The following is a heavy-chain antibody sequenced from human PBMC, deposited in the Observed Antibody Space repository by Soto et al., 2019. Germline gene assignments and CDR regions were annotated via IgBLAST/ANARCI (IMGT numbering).Heavy chain of an antibody. J-gene: IGHJ4*02. CDR2: ISDIGGST. Sequence: GSLRLSCAASGFTFSSSAMSWVRQAPGKGLEWVSVISDIGGSTHYTDSVKGRFTISGDNSKNTLYLQMNSLRAEDTAIYYCVKVGDYSSSWYDFDDWGLGTLVTVSS. CDR3: VKVGDYSSSWYDFDD. V-gene: IGHV3-23*01. D-gene: IGHD6-13*01. CDR1: GFTFSSSA.